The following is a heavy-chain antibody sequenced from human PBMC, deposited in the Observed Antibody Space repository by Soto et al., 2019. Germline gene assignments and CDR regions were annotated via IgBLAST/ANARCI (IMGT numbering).Heavy chain of an antibody. CDR3: GRLRMYTFGTYYRFIDY. CDR2: IFYNGST. J-gene: IGHJ4*02. Sequence: SETLSLTCTVSGVSISSYYWSCIRQSPGGGLEYIGYIFYNGSTNYNPSLKSRVSISVDTSKSQFSLRLSSVSAADTAVYYCGRLRMYTFGTYYRFIDYWGQGTLVTVSS. CDR1: GVSISSYY. D-gene: IGHD3-10*01. V-gene: IGHV4-59*01.